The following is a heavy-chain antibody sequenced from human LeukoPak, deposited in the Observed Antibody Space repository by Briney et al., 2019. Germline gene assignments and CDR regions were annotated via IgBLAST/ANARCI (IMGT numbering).Heavy chain of an antibody. J-gene: IGHJ4*02. CDR2: INPNSGGT. V-gene: IGHV1-2*02. Sequence: GASVKVSCKASGYTFTGYYMHWVRQAPGQGLEWMGWINPNSGGTNYAQKFQGRGTMTRDTSISTAYMELSRLRSDDTAVYYCARGITMVRGVKTFDYWGQGTLVTVSS. CDR3: ARGITMVRGVKTFDY. CDR1: GYTFTGYY. D-gene: IGHD3-10*01.